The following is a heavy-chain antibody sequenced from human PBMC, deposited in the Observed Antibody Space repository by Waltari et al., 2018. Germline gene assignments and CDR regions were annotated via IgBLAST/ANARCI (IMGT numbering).Heavy chain of an antibody. V-gene: IGHV3-30*18. J-gene: IGHJ4*02. D-gene: IGHD1-1*01. CDR3: AKVPGTSQLYYLDN. CDR1: GFTFSSYA. CDR2: ISYNGNDK. Sequence: QVQLVESGGGAVQPGRSLRLSCAATGFTFSSYAMHWVRQAPGKGREWMEVISYNGNDKYYTDSVKGRFTISRDNSKNTLYLQMNSLRPEDTAVYYCAKVPGTSQLYYLDNWGQGTLVTVSS.